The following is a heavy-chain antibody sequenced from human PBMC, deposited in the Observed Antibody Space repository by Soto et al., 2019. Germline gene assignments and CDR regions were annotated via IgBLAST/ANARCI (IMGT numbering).Heavy chain of an antibody. D-gene: IGHD5-12*01. J-gene: IGHJ5*02. Sequence: EVQLVESGGGLIQPGGSLRLSCAASGFTVRYNFMSWVRQAPGKGLEWVSVIYSGGSTHYTDSVKGRFTISRDSSKNTLFLQMSSLRAEVTAVYYCVREGLPGSWGQGTLVTVSS. V-gene: IGHV3-53*01. CDR2: IYSGGST. CDR3: VREGLPGS. CDR1: GFTVRYNF.